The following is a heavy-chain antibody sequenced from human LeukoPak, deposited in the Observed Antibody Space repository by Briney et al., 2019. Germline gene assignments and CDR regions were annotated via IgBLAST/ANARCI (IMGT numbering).Heavy chain of an antibody. V-gene: IGHV3-21*01. Sequence: GGSLRLSCAASGFTFSSYSMNWVRQAPGKGLEWVSSISSSSSYIYYAESVKGRFTISRDNAKNSLYLQMNSLRAEDTAVYYCARDSGDCSGGSCYRDWGQGTLVTVSS. J-gene: IGHJ4*02. CDR2: ISSSSSYI. CDR1: GFTFSSYS. D-gene: IGHD2-15*01. CDR3: ARDSGDCSGGSCYRD.